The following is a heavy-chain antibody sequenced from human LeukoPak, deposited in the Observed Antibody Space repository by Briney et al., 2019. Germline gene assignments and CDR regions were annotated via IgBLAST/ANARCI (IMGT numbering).Heavy chain of an antibody. Sequence: PGGSLRLSCAASGFTFSSYSINWVRQAPGKGLEWVSSISSSSSSIYYADSVKGRFTISRDNAKNSLYLQMNSLRAEDTAEYYCARDHGVITMMNGGDYWGQGTLVTVSS. CDR1: GFTFSSYS. CDR2: ISSSSSSI. CDR3: ARDHGVITMMNGGDY. J-gene: IGHJ4*02. V-gene: IGHV3-21*01. D-gene: IGHD3-22*01.